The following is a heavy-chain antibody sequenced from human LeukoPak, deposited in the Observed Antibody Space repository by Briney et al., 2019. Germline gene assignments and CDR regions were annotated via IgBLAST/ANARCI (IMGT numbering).Heavy chain of an antibody. Sequence: ASVKVSCKASGGTFSGYAISWVRQAPGQGLEWMGGIIPIFGTANYAQKFQGRVTITADESTSTAYTELSSLRSEDTAVYYCARVCSSTSCNQPNFDYWGQGTLVTVSS. D-gene: IGHD2-2*01. CDR3: ARVCSSTSCNQPNFDY. CDR2: IIPIFGTA. CDR1: GGTFSGYA. J-gene: IGHJ4*02. V-gene: IGHV1-69*01.